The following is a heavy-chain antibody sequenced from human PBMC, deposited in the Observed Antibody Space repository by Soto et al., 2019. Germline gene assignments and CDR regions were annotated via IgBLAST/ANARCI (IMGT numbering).Heavy chain of an antibody. CDR2: INAGNGNT. J-gene: IGHJ3*02. Sequence: GASVKVSCKASGGTFSSYTISWVRQAPGQGLEWMGWINAGNGNTKYSQKFQGRVTITRDTSASTAYMELSSLRSEGTAVYYCARAAFDIWGQGTMVTVSS. CDR3: ARAAFDI. V-gene: IGHV1-3*01. CDR1: GGTFSSYT.